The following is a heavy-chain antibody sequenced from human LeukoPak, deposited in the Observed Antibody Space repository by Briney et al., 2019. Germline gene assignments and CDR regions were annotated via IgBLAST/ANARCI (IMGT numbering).Heavy chain of an antibody. J-gene: IGHJ4*02. CDR2: IKQDGSEK. CDR1: GFTFSSYW. CDR3: AKSSARRDPEYYFDY. D-gene: IGHD1-14*01. V-gene: IGHV3-7*03. Sequence: PGGSLRLSCAASGFTFSSYWMSWVRQAPGKGLEWVANIKQDGSEKYYVDSVKGRFTISRDNAKNSLYLQMNSLRAEDMALYYCAKSSARRDPEYYFDYWGQGTLVTVSS.